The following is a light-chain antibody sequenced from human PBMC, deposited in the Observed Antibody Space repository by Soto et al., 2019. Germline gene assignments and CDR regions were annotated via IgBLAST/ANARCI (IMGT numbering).Light chain of an antibody. V-gene: IGKV1-39*01. CDR2: AAS. J-gene: IGKJ2*01. Sequence: DIQMTQSPSSLSASVGDRVTITCRASQSIYSSLNWYHQKPGKAPKLLIYAASNLQSGVPSRFSGSGSGTDFTLSISSLQTEDFATYYGQQSYSAPYTFGQGTKLEI. CDR1: QSIYSS. CDR3: QQSYSAPYT.